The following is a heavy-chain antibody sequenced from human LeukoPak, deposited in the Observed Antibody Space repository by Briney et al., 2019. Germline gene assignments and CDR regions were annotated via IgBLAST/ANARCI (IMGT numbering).Heavy chain of an antibody. Sequence: PGGSLRLSCAASGFTVSSNYMSWVRQAPGKGLEWVSVIYNGGSTYYADSVKGRFTISRDNSKNTLYLQMNSLRAEDTAVYYSARDGAAAGGFDYWGQGTLVTVSS. CDR1: GFTVSSNY. CDR3: ARDGAAAGGFDY. CDR2: IYNGGST. V-gene: IGHV3-53*01. D-gene: IGHD6-13*01. J-gene: IGHJ4*02.